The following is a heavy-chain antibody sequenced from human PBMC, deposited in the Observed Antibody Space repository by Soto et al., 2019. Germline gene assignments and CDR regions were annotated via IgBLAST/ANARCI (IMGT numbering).Heavy chain of an antibody. Sequence: LRLSSAASGFTFEAYTLTWVRQAPGKELEWVSSIYGNGRTTFYADSVRGRFTISKDFSRATLYLQMPGLRVEDTATSYCAKDRHPDGLWPFDHWGRGTLVTVSS. CDR3: AKDRHPDGLWPFDH. CDR1: GFTFEAYT. V-gene: IGHV3-23*01. CDR2: IYGNGRTT. J-gene: IGHJ4*01. D-gene: IGHD2-8*01.